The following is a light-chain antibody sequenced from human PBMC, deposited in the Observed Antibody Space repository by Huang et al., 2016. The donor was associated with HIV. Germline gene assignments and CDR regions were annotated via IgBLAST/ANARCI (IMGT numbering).Light chain of an antibody. Sequence: DTQMTQSPSSLSAFVGDSVTITCRARQSISSYLNWYQQKPGKAPKLLIYGASNLQSGVPLKFSGSEAGTDFTLTISILQPEDFATYYCQQSYSALVYTFGQGTKLEI. CDR1: QSISSY. CDR3: QQSYSALVYT. CDR2: GAS. J-gene: IGKJ2*01. V-gene: IGKV1-39*01.